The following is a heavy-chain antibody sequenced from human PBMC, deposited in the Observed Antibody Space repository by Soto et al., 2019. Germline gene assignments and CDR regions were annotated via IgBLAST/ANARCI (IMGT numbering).Heavy chain of an antibody. Sequence: ASVKVSCKVSGYTLTELSMHWVRQAPGKGLEWIGGFDPEDGETIYAQKFQGRVTMTEDTSTDTAYMELSSLRSEDTAVYYCATLREYNWNYGYWGQGTLVTVSS. CDR1: GYTLTELS. J-gene: IGHJ4*02. D-gene: IGHD1-7*01. CDR3: ATLREYNWNYGY. V-gene: IGHV1-24*01. CDR2: FDPEDGET.